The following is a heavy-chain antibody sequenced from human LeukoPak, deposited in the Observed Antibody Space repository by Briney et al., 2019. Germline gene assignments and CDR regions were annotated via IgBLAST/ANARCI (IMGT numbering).Heavy chain of an antibody. CDR1: GFTFSSYS. CDR3: ARVLSYYYDSSGFDY. J-gene: IGHJ4*02. Sequence: GGSLRLSCAASGFTFSSYSMNWVRQAPGKGLEWVSYISSSSSTIYYADSVKGRFTISRDNAKNSLYLQMNSLRAEDTAVYYCARVLSYYYDSSGFDYWGQGTLVTVSS. V-gene: IGHV3-48*04. D-gene: IGHD3-22*01. CDR2: ISSSSSTI.